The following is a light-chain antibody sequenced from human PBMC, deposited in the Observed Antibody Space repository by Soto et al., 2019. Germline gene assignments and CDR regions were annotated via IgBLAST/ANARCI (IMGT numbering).Light chain of an antibody. CDR3: SAYTVSRTYV. J-gene: IGLJ1*01. Sequence: QSVLTQPASVSASPGQSITISCTGTSSDIGGYIYVSWYQHHPGKAPRLMIYEVSSRPSGVSNRFSGSKSGNTASLTISGLQAEDEAQYYCSAYTVSRTYVFGTGTKLTVL. CDR1: SSDIGGYIY. CDR2: EVS. V-gene: IGLV2-14*01.